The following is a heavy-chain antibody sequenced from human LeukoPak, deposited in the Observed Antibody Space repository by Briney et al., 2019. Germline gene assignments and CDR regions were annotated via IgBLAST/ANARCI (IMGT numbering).Heavy chain of an antibody. CDR3: ARDSRGDAFDI. CDR2: LSGSGGST. J-gene: IGHJ3*02. V-gene: IGHV3-23*01. Sequence: GGSLRLSCAVSGFTFSSYAMSWVRQAPGKGLEWVSALSGSGGSTYYADSVKGRFTISRDNSKNTLYLQMNSLRAEDTAVYYCARDSRGDAFDIWGQGTMVTVSS. CDR1: GFTFSSYA.